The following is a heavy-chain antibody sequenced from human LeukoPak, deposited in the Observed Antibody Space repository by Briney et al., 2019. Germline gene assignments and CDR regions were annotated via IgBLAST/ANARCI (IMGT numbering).Heavy chain of an antibody. V-gene: IGHV4-31*03. CDR1: GGSISSGGYY. D-gene: IGHD5-12*01. CDR3: ASSEATTTPPPYGMDV. Sequence: SQTLSLTCTVSGGSISSGGYYGSWIRQHPEKGLEWIGYIYYTGSTFYNPSLKSRVIISVDTSKNQFSLRLSSVTVADTAVYYCASSEATTTPPPYGMDVWGQGTTVTVSS. CDR2: IYYTGST. J-gene: IGHJ6*02.